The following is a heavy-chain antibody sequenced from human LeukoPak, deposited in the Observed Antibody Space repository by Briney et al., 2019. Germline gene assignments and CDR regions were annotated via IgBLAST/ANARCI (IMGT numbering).Heavy chain of an antibody. CDR3: ATEYVRTHYFDW. CDR2: IIPILGIA. V-gene: IGHV1-69*04. CDR1: GGTFSSYA. D-gene: IGHD3-16*01. Sequence: SVKVSCKASGGTFSSYAISWVRQAPGQGLEWMGRIIPILGIANYAQKFQGRVTMTRDTSTSTVYMDLRSLRSDDTAVYYCATEYVRTHYFDWWGQGTLVTVSS. J-gene: IGHJ4*02.